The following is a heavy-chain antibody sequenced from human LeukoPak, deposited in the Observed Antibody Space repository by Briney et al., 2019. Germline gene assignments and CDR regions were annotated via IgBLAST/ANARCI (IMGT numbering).Heavy chain of an antibody. J-gene: IGHJ4*02. Sequence: PSETLSLTCTVSGGSISSSTYYWGWIRHPPGKGLECIGSIYYSDKPYYNPSIKSRVNVSVDTSKTQFSLMLSSVTAADTAVYYCARHGGGNAVSSFNYWGQGTLVTVSS. D-gene: IGHD4-23*01. CDR2: IYYSDKP. CDR1: GGSISSSTYY. V-gene: IGHV4-39*01. CDR3: ARHGGGNAVSSFNY.